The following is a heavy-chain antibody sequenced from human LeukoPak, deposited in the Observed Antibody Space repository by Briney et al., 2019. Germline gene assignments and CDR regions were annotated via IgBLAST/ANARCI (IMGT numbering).Heavy chain of an antibody. D-gene: IGHD4-11*01. CDR1: GFTFDDYA. J-gene: IGHJ4*02. V-gene: IGHV3-9*01. CDR2: ISWNSGSI. CDR3: AKARIYSNYYFDY. Sequence: GGSLGLSCAASGFTFDDYAMHWVWQAPGKGLEWVSGISWNSGSIGYADSVKGRFTISRDNAKNSLYLQMNSLRAEDTALYYCAKARIYSNYYFDYWGQGTLVTVSS.